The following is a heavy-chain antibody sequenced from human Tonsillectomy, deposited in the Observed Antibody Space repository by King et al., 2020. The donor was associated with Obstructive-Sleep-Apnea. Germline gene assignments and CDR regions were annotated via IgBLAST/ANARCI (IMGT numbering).Heavy chain of an antibody. CDR2: IYTSGST. J-gene: IGHJ6*02. Sequence: VQLQESGPGLVKPSETLSLTCSVSGGSISSYYWSWIRQPAGKGLEWIGRIYTSGSTNYNPSLQSRVIMSVDTSKRQFSLKLSSVTAAATAGYYCARVNGWSHSYYGMDVWGQGTTVTVAS. CDR1: GGSISSYY. CDR3: ARVNGWSHSYYGMDV. D-gene: IGHD2-8*01. V-gene: IGHV4-4*07.